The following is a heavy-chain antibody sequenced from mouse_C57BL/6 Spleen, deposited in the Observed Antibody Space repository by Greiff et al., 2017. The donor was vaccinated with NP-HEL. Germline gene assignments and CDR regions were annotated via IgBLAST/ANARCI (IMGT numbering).Heavy chain of an antibody. CDR2: IDPANGNT. CDR1: GFNIKNTY. D-gene: IGHD1-1*01. V-gene: IGHV14-3*01. Sequence: EVKLQESVAELVRPGASVKLSCTASGFNIKNTYMHWVKQRPEQGLEWIGRIDPANGNTKYAPKFQGKATITADTSSNTAYLQLSSLTSEDTAIYYCAPYYYGSSYGYFDYWGQGTTLTVSS. CDR3: APYYYGSSYGYFDY. J-gene: IGHJ2*01.